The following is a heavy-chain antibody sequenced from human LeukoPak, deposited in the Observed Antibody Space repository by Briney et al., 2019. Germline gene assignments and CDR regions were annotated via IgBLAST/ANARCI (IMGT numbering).Heavy chain of an antibody. CDR2: MNPNSGNT. V-gene: IGHV1-8*01. CDR1: GYTFTSYD. J-gene: IGHJ4*02. CDR3: AREPTGKGVHHFDY. Sequence: VASVKVSCKASGYTFTSYDINWVRQATGQGLEWMGWMNPNSGNTGYAQKFQGRVTMTRSTSIGTAYMELSSLRSEDTAVYYCAREPTGKGVHHFDYWGQGALVTVSS. D-gene: IGHD3-10*01.